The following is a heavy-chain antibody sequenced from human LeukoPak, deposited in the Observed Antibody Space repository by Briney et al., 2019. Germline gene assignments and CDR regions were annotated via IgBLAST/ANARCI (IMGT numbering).Heavy chain of an antibody. CDR3: ARRDCSGGSCYSFDS. J-gene: IGHJ4*02. D-gene: IGHD2-15*01. CDR1: GGSISTYY. CDR2: IYYSGST. V-gene: IGHV4-59*01. Sequence: SETLSLTCTVSGGSISTYYWSWIRQPPGKGLEWIGYIYYSGSTNYNPSLKSRVTISVDTSKNQFSLKLSSVTAADTAVYYCARRDCSGGSCYSFDSWGQGTLVTVSS.